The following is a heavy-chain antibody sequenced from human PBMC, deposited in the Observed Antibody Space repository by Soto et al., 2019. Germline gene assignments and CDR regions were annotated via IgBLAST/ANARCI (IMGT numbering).Heavy chain of an antibody. CDR3: AKDVNYDMLAGYYFY. CDR2: IRGSDGST. D-gene: IGHD3-9*01. CDR1: GFTLSSYG. J-gene: IGHJ4*02. Sequence: EVQLLESGGGLVQPGGSLRLSCAASGFTLSSYGMSWVRQAPGKGLEWVSAIRGSDGSTYYADSVKGRFTISRDNSKNTLYLRMNSLRVEDTAVYYCAKDVNYDMLAGYYFYWGQGTLVTVSS. V-gene: IGHV3-23*01.